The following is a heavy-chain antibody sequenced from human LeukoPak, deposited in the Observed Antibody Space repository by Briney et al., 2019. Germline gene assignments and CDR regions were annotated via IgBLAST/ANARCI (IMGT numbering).Heavy chain of an antibody. D-gene: IGHD4-17*01. CDR3: ARGGDYGDYAWFDP. Sequence: ASVKVSSKASGGTFSSYAISWVRQAPGQGLEWMGGIIPIFGTANYAQKFQGRVTITADESTSTAYMELSSLRSEDTAVYYCARGGDYGDYAWFDPWGQGTLVTVSS. V-gene: IGHV1-69*01. CDR2: IIPIFGTA. J-gene: IGHJ5*02. CDR1: GGTFSSYA.